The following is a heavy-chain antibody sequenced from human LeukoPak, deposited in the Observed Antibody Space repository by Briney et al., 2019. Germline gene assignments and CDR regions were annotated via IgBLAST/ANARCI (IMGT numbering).Heavy chain of an antibody. Sequence: PGGSLRLSCAASGFTFSNAWMSWVRQAPGKGLEWVGRIKSKTDGGTTDYAAPVKGRFTISRDDSKNTLYLQMNSLKTEDTAVYYCTTGAAPDYYDSSPGVFQHWGQGTLVTVSS. CDR3: TTGAAPDYYDSSPGVFQH. V-gene: IGHV3-15*01. CDR1: GFTFSNAW. CDR2: IKSKTDGGTT. D-gene: IGHD3-22*01. J-gene: IGHJ1*01.